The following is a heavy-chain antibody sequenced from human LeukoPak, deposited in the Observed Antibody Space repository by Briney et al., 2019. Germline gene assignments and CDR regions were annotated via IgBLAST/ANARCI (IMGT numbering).Heavy chain of an antibody. J-gene: IGHJ4*02. Sequence: SETLSLTCTISGASISSSSYYWDWIRQPPGKGLEWIGSVYYGGSTYYNPSLTSRVTISVDTSKNQFSLKLSSVTAADTAVYYCAREGLGDSIDYWGQGTLVTVSS. D-gene: IGHD3-16*01. CDR3: AREGLGDSIDY. CDR2: VYYGGST. V-gene: IGHV4-39*07. CDR1: GASISSSSYY.